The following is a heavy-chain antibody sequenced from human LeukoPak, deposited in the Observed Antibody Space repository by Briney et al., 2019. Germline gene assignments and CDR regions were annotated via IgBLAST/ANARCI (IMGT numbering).Heavy chain of an antibody. V-gene: IGHV4-34*01. J-gene: IGHJ4*02. Sequence: PSETLSLTCAVYGGSFSGYYWSWIRQPPGKGLEWIGEINHNGSTNYNPSLKSRVTISVDTSKNQFSLKLSSVTAADTAVYYCARVLYYYDSSGTPTATYYFDYWGQGTLVTVSS. D-gene: IGHD3-22*01. CDR3: ARVLYYYDSSGTPTATYYFDY. CDR2: INHNGST. CDR1: GGSFSGYY.